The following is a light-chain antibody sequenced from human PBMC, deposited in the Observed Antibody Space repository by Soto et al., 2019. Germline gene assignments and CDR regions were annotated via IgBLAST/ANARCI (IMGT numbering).Light chain of an antibody. J-gene: IGLJ1*01. CDR3: AVWEDSLKRYV. Sequence: QSVLTQPPSASGTPGQRVSISCSGSSSNIGGNTVNWYQQQLPGTAPKLLIYSNNQRPSGVPDRFSGSKSGTSVSLAISGLQFEDEADYYCAVWEDSLKRYVLGAGTKLTVL. CDR2: SNN. CDR1: SSNIGGNT. V-gene: IGLV1-44*01.